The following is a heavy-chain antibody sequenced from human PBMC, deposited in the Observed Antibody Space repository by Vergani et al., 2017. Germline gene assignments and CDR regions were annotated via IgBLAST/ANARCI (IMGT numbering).Heavy chain of an antibody. CDR3: AKEINEYSSSASLDY. CDR2: ISWNSGSI. V-gene: IGHV3-9*01. CDR1: GFTFDDYA. Sequence: EVQLVEPGGGLVQPGRSLRLSCAASGFTFDDYAMHWVRQAPGKGLEWVSGISWNSGSIGYADSVKGRFTISRDNAKNSLYLQMNSLRAEDTALYYCAKEINEYSSSASLDYWGQGTLVTVSS. J-gene: IGHJ4*02. D-gene: IGHD6-6*01.